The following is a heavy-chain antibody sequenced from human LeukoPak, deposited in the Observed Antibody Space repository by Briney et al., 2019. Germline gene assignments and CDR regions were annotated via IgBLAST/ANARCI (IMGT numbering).Heavy chain of an antibody. CDR2: IYSGGST. D-gene: IGHD3-22*01. V-gene: IGHV3-53*01. CDR1: GFTVSSNY. J-gene: IGHJ4*02. Sequence: PGGSLRLSCAAFGFTVSSNYMSWVRQAPGKGLEWVSVIYSGGSTYYADSVKGRFTISRDNSKNTLYLQMNSLRAEDTAVYYCARDGVGSSGLWLFDYWGQGTLVTVSS. CDR3: ARDGVGSSGLWLFDY.